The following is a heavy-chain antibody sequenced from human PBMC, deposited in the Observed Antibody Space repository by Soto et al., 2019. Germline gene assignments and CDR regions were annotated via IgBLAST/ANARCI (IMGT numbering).Heavy chain of an antibody. CDR2: IYYSGST. Sequence: SETLSLTCTVSGGSISSGSYYWSWIRQHPGKGLEWIGYIYYSGSTYYNPSLKSRVTISVDTSKNQFSLKLSSVTAADTAVYYCARGTYYYDSSGYETLDYWGQGTLVTVSS. D-gene: IGHD3-22*01. CDR1: GGSISSGSYY. CDR3: ARGTYYYDSSGYETLDY. J-gene: IGHJ4*02. V-gene: IGHV4-31*03.